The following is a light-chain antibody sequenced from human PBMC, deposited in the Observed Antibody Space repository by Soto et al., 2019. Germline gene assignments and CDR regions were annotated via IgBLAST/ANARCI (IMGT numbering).Light chain of an antibody. CDR1: SSDVGGYNY. CDR3: SSYSSSATLYV. Sequence: QSALTQPRSVSGSPGQSVTLSCTGTSSDVGGYNYVSWYQQHPGKAPKLMIYGVSNRPSGVSNRFSGSKSGNTASLTISGLQAEDEADYYCSSYSSSATLYVFGTGTKLTVL. V-gene: IGLV2-14*01. J-gene: IGLJ1*01. CDR2: GVS.